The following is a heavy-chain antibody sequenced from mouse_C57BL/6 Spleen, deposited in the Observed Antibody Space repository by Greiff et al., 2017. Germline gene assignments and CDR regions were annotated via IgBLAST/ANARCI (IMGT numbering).Heavy chain of an antibody. CDR2: INPNNGGT. Sequence: EVQLQQSGPELVKPGASVKISCKASGYTFTDYYMNWVKQSHGKSLEWIGGINPNNGGTSYNQKFKGKATLTVDKYSSKAYMELRSQTSDDTAVYYCARGTMVTHMDYWGQGTSVTVSA. D-gene: IGHD2-1*01. CDR1: GYTFTDYY. V-gene: IGHV1-26*01. CDR3: ARGTMVTHMDY. J-gene: IGHJ4*01.